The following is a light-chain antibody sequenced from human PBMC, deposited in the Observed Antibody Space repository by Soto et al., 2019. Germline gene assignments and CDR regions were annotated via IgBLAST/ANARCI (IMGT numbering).Light chain of an antibody. CDR2: GAS. J-gene: IGKJ3*01. CDR1: QSVSSSN. V-gene: IGKV3-20*01. CDR3: QQYGSSPFT. Sequence: EMVLTQSPGTLSLSPGERATLSCRASQSVSSSNLAWYQQKPGQAPRLLIYGASSSATGSPDRFSGSGSGADFTLTISRLEPEAFAAYYCQQYGSSPFTFGPGTEVDIK.